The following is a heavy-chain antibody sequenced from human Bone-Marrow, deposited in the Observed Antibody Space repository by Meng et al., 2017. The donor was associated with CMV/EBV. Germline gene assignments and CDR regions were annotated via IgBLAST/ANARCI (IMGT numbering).Heavy chain of an antibody. J-gene: IGHJ5*02. CDR3: ARDVHYYDSSGYLSWFDP. V-gene: IGHV4-59*01. CDR2: IYYSGST. D-gene: IGHD3-22*01. CDR1: GGSISSYY. Sequence: SETLSLTCTVSGGSISSYYWSWIRQPPGKGLEWIGYIYYSGSTNYNPSLKSRVTISVDTSKNQFSLKLSSVTAADTAVYYCARDVHYYDSSGYLSWFDPWAQGTLVTVSS.